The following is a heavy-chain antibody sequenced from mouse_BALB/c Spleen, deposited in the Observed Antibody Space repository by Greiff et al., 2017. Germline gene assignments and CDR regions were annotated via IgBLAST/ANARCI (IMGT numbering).Heavy chain of an antibody. J-gene: IGHJ3*01. CDR2: ISYSGST. D-gene: IGHD2-4*01. Sequence: EVQLVESGPGLVKPSQSLSLTCTVTGYSITSDYAWNWIRQFPGNKLEWMGYISYSGSTSYNPSLKSRISITRDTSKNQFFLQLNSVTTEDTATYYCAREGTYDYGWFAYWGQGTLVTVSA. CDR1: GYSITSDYA. CDR3: AREGTYDYGWFAY. V-gene: IGHV3-2*02.